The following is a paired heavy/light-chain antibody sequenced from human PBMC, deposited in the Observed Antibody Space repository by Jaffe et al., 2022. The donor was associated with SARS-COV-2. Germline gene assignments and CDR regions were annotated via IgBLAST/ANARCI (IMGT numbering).Light chain of an antibody. V-gene: IGKV1-16*01. CDR2: AAS. J-gene: IGKJ4*01. CDR3: QQYNTYPLI. CDR1: QGINNY. Sequence: DIQMTQSPSSLSASVGDRVTITCRTSQGINNYLAWFQQKPGKAPKSLIYAASSLHSGVPSRFSGSGSGTDFTLTISNLQPEDFAIYYCQQYNTYPLIFGGGTKVDIK.
Heavy chain of an antibody. V-gene: IGHV3-23*01. J-gene: IGHJ4*02. D-gene: IGHD3-10*01. CDR3: AKVKFTGASRGVDY. CDR1: GFTFSSYA. Sequence: EVQLLDSGGGLVQPGGSLRLSCVASGFTFSSYAMSWVRQAPGKGLEWVSAISDSGSNTYYADSVKGRFTISRDNSKNTLYLQMNSLRAEDTAVYYCAKVKFTGASRGVDYWGQGTLVSVSS. CDR2: ISDSGSNT.